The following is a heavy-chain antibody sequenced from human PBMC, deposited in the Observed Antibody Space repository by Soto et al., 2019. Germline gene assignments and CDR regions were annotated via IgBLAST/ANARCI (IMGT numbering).Heavy chain of an antibody. D-gene: IGHD2-15*01. CDR3: ARGLPLSCSGGSCYKDYGMDV. CDR1: GFTFSSYG. CDR2: IWYDGSNK. Sequence: GGSLRLSCAASGFTFSSYGMHWVRQAPGKGLEWVAVIWYDGSNKYYADSVKGRFTISRDNSKNTLYLQMNSLRAEDTAVYYCARGLPLSCSGGSCYKDYGMDVWGQGTTVTVSS. V-gene: IGHV3-33*01. J-gene: IGHJ6*02.